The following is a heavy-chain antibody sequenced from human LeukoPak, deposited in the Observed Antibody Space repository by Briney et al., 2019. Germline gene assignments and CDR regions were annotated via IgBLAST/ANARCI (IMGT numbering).Heavy chain of an antibody. V-gene: IGHV3-30*02. J-gene: IGHJ4*02. CDR1: GFTFSSYG. CDR3: AKGPRPQTTVTTSDASFDY. Sequence: GGSLRLSCAASGFTFSSYGMHWVRQAPGKGLEWVAFIRYDGSNKYYADSVKGRFTISRDNSKNTLYLQMNSLRAEDTAVYYCAKGPRPQTTVTTSDASFDYWGQGTLVTVSS. D-gene: IGHD4-11*01. CDR2: IRYDGSNK.